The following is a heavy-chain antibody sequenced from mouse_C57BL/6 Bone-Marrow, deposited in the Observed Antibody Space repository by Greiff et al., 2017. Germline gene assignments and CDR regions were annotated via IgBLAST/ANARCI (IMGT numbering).Heavy chain of an antibody. CDR2: FFPGRGST. CDR3: ARDYDDGDY. J-gene: IGHJ2*01. V-gene: IGHV1-75*01. D-gene: IGHD2-4*01. CDR1: GSTFPDSS. Sequence: VKLLQSGPALLKPGAPVIISCKVSGSTFPDSSLTWVKQLPGQGLEWIGLFFPGRGSTYYNAKFMGKATHTVDKSSSTAYMLLSGLDSEDSAVYICARDYDDGDYWGQGTTLTVSS.